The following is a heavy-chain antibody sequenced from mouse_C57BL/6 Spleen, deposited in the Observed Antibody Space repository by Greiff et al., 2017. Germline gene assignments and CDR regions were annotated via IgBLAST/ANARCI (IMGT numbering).Heavy chain of an antibody. CDR3: ARHTPTAQATGNYAMDY. J-gene: IGHJ4*01. CDR2: ISSGGSYT. Sequence: EVQVVESGGDLVKPGGSLKLSCAASGFTFSSYGMSWVRQTPDKRLEWVATISSGGSYTYYPDSVKGRFTISSDNAKNTLYLQMSSLKSEDTAMYYCARHTPTAQATGNYAMDYWGKGTSVTVSS. V-gene: IGHV5-6*01. CDR1: GFTFSSYG. D-gene: IGHD3-2*02.